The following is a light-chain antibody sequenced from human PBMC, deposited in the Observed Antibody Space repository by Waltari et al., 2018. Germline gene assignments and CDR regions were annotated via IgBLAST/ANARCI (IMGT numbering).Light chain of an antibody. Sequence: SYELTQPPSVSVSPGQTASITCSGDILVHKYASWYQQKPGQSPLLVIYQDTKRPSGIPERFAGSKSGNAATLTISGTQAMDEADYYCQALGTGAWVFGGGTKLTVL. CDR2: QDT. CDR1: ILVHKY. J-gene: IGLJ3*02. V-gene: IGLV3-1*01. CDR3: QALGTGAWV.